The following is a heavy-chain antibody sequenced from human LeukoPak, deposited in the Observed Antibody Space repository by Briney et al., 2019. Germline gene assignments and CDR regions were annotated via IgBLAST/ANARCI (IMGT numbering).Heavy chain of an antibody. CDR1: GYTFTGYY. J-gene: IGHJ3*02. V-gene: IGHV1-8*02. Sequence: ASVKVSCKASGYTFTGYYMHWVRQATGQGLEWMGWMNPNSGNTGYAQKFQGRVTMTRNTSISTAYMELSSLRSEDTAVYYCARVPTPGLDAFDIWGQGTMVTVSS. CDR2: MNPNSGNT. CDR3: ARVPTPGLDAFDI.